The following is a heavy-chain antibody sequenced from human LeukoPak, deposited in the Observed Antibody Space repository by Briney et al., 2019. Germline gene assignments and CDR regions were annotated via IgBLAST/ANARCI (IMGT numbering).Heavy chain of an antibody. CDR2: IYHSGST. D-gene: IGHD3-3*01. CDR1: GYSISSGYY. V-gene: IGHV4-38-2*01. CDR3: ARHNNFWSGYYTHNIFDY. Sequence: SETLSLTCADSGYSISSGYYWGWIRQPPGKGLEWIGSIYHSGSTYYNPSLKSRVTISVDTSKNQFSLKLSSVTAADTAVYYCARHNNFWSGYYTHNIFDYWGQGTLVTVSS. J-gene: IGHJ4*02.